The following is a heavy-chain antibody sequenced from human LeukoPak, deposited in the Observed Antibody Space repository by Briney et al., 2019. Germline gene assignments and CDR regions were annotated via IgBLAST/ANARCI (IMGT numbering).Heavy chain of an antibody. CDR1: GGSISSYY. CDR2: IYTSGST. D-gene: IGHD3-3*01. V-gene: IGHV4-4*07. Sequence: SETLSLTCTVSGGSISSYYWSWIRQPAGKGLEWIGRIYTSGSTNYNPSLKSRVTMSVDTSKNQFSLKLSSVTAADTAVYYCARDRGYDFWSGYYDAFDIWGQGTMVPVSS. CDR3: ARDRGYDFWSGYYDAFDI. J-gene: IGHJ3*02.